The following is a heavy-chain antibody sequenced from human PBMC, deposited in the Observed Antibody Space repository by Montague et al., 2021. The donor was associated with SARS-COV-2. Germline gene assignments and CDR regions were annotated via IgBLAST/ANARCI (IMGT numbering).Heavy chain of an antibody. CDR2: LNYSGST. CDR3: ARRSYDILTGYSIPNWFDP. CDR1: GGSISSSSYY. J-gene: IGHJ5*02. V-gene: IGHV4-39*01. Sequence: SETLSLTCTVSGGSISSSSYYWGWIRQPPGKGLVWVGSLNYSGSTNYYPSLKIRVTISVDTSKNQFSLKLISVTAADTAFYYCARRSYDILTGYSIPNWFDPWGQGTLVTVSS. D-gene: IGHD3-9*01.